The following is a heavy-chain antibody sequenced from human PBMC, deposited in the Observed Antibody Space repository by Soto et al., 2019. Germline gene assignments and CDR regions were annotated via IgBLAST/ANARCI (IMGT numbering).Heavy chain of an antibody. D-gene: IGHD4-17*01. J-gene: IGHJ5*02. CDR3: TTYRGDYDFDH. CDR1: GYTPNEVA. CDR2: FDPDEAET. Sequence: QVQLVQSGAEVKKPGASVKVSCKVSGYTPNEVAMHWVRQAPGKGLEWLGGFDPDEAETIYAQHFQGRVTMTEDTSTDTVYMELSSLRSEDTALYFFTTYRGDYDFDHWGQGTLVTVSS. V-gene: IGHV1-24*01.